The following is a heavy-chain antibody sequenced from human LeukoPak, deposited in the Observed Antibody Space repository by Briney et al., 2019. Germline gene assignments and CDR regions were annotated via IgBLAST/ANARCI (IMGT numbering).Heavy chain of an antibody. V-gene: IGHV3-21*01. Sequence: GGSLRLSCAASGFTFSSYSMNWVRQAPGEGLEWVSSISSSSSYIYYADSVKGRFTISRDNAKNSLYLQMNSLRAEDTAVYYCARDIYYYDSSGCLDYWGQGTLVTVSS. CDR1: GFTFSSYS. J-gene: IGHJ4*02. CDR3: ARDIYYYDSSGCLDY. CDR2: ISSSSSYI. D-gene: IGHD3-22*01.